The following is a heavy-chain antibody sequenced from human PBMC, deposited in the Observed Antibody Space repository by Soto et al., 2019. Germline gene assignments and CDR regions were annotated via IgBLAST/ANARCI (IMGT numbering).Heavy chain of an antibody. CDR2: ISLYSDGT. V-gene: IGHV1-18*01. Sequence: GASEKVSCKTSGYTFSNYGITWVRQATGQPLEWLGWISLYSDGTNYAQKFQGRVSMTTDTSTTTAYMELRSLRSDDTAVYYCARVVPGAEAWFGPWGQGTLVTVSS. J-gene: IGHJ5*02. D-gene: IGHD2-2*01. CDR3: ARVVPGAEAWFGP. CDR1: GYTFSNYG.